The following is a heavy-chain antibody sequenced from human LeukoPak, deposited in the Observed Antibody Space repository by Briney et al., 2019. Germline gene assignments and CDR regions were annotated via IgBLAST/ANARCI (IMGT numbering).Heavy chain of an antibody. CDR3: ARGERGSGYDSWFAP. V-gene: IGHV1-8*01. J-gene: IGHJ5*02. CDR1: GYTFTSYD. CDR2: MNPNSGNT. Sequence: ASVKVSCKASGYTFTSYDINWVRQATGQGLEGMGRMNPNSGNTAYAQKFQGRVNMTRITSISTAYMELSSLRSEDTAVYYCARGERGSGYDSWFAPWGQGTLVTVSS. D-gene: IGHD5-12*01.